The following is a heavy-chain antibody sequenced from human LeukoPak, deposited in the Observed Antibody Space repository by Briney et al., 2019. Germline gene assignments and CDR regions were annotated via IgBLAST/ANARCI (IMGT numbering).Heavy chain of an antibody. D-gene: IGHD3-22*01. V-gene: IGHV3-74*01. CDR3: ARGPRSSGGAYVGDY. Sequence: GGSLRLSCAASGFTFCNHLMHWVRQGPGKGLVWVSRSDGGGGSTSYADAVKGRFSISRENAKSTLYLQMNSLRADDTAVYYCARGPRSSGGAYVGDYWGDRTLVTVSS. CDR2: SDGGGGST. CDR1: GFTFCNHL. J-gene: IGHJ4*01.